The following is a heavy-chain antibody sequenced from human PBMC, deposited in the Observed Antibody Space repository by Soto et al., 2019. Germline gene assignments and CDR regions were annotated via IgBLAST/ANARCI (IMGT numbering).Heavy chain of an antibody. J-gene: IGHJ6*02. Sequence: QVQLEQSGAEVKQPGSSVRVSCKASGGTFSTSAISWVRQAPGQGLEWMGGIIPIFRTPDYAQKFQGRVTVSADXSXXXAXXELNGLRSDDTAVYYCARDKDRLQLGGNYYYILDVWGQGTTVTVSS. CDR2: IIPIFRTP. CDR3: ARDKDRLQLGGNYYYILDV. D-gene: IGHD1-1*01. CDR1: GGTFSTSA. V-gene: IGHV1-69*12.